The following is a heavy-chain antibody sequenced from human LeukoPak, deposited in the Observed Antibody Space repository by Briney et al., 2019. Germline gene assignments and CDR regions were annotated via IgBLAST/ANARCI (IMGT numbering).Heavy chain of an antibody. CDR2: ITRSSNYI. V-gene: IGHV3-21*01. CDR3: ARGEAVAGTDH. Sequence: GGSLRLSCAASGFTFSSYTMNWVRQAPGKGLEWVSSITRSSNYIYYADSVKGRFTISRDNAKKTLYLQMNSLRVEDTAMYYCARGEAVAGTDHWGQGVLVTVSS. D-gene: IGHD6-19*01. CDR1: GFTFSSYT. J-gene: IGHJ4*02.